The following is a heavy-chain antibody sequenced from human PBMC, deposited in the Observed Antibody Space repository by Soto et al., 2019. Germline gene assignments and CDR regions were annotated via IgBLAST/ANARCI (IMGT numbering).Heavy chain of an antibody. CDR1: GYTFTSYG. J-gene: IGHJ6*02. Sequence: GASVKVSCKASGYTFTSYGISWVRQAPGQGLEWMGWISGYNGDTNYAQKFQGRVTMTIDTSTTTAYMELRGLTSDDTAIYYCAKNGQPPYYYYGLDVWGQGTTVTVSS. CDR2: ISGYNGDT. V-gene: IGHV1-18*01. CDR3: AKNGQPPYYYYGLDV. D-gene: IGHD2-8*01.